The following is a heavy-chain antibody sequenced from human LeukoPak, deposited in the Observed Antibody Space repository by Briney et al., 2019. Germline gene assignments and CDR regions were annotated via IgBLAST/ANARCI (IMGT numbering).Heavy chain of an antibody. V-gene: IGHV4-39*01. D-gene: IGHD2-21*02. J-gene: IGHJ4*02. Sequence: SETLSLTCTVSGDFLSSGDYYWGWIRRSPGKGLTWIGSIYYSGSTLYNASFESRVTMSVDTSKNQISLKLRSVTAADTAVYYCVRLCQVTSCAKFEYWGQGILVTVSS. CDR3: VRLCQVTSCAKFEY. CDR2: IYYSGST. CDR1: GDFLSSGDYY.